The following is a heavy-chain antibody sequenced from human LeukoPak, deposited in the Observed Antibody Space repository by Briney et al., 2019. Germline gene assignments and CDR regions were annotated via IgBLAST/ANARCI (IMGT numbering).Heavy chain of an antibody. Sequence: AAVKVSCKASEDTFTGYYIHWVRQAPGQGLEWMGWVNSNNVVAEHAQEFQGRVTMTRDTSLSTAYMELSRLRSDDTAVYYCATDHCTRTNCYEDYYHCMDVWGQGTTVTVSS. J-gene: IGHJ6*02. CDR3: ATDHCTRTNCYEDYYHCMDV. CDR2: VNSNNVVA. D-gene: IGHD2-2*01. V-gene: IGHV1-2*02. CDR1: EDTFTGYY.